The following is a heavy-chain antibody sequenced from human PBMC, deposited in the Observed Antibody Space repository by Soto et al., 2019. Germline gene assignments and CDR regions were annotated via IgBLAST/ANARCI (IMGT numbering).Heavy chain of an antibody. Sequence: QVQLVQSGAEVKKPGSSVKVSCKASGGTFSSYAISCVRQAPGQGLEWMGGLIPIFGTANYAQKFHGRVTITADESTSTAYMELSSLISEDTAVYYSARGRDGYTPIGAFDIWGQGTMVTVSS. J-gene: IGHJ3*02. CDR3: ARGRDGYTPIGAFDI. D-gene: IGHD5-12*01. CDR2: LIPIFGTA. V-gene: IGHV1-69*12. CDR1: GGTFSSYA.